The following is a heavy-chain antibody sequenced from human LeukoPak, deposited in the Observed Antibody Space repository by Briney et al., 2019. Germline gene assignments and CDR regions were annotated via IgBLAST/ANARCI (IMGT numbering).Heavy chain of an antibody. CDR3: ARARYSGYDLWSY. D-gene: IGHD5-12*01. CDR1: GYTFTGYY. CDR2: INAGNGNT. Sequence: ASVKVSCKASGYTFTGYYMHWVRQAPGQRLEWMGWINAGNGNTKYSQKFQGRVTITRDTSASTAYMELSSLRSEDTAVYYCARARYSGYDLWSYWGQETLVTVSS. J-gene: IGHJ4*02. V-gene: IGHV1-3*01.